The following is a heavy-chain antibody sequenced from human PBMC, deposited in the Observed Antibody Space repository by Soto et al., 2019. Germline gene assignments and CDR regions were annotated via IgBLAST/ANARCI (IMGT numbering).Heavy chain of an antibody. Sequence: QAGGSLRLSCAASGFTFSSYAMHWARQAPGKGLEWVAVISYDGSNKYYADSVKGRFTISRDNSKNTLYLQMNSLRAEDTAVYYCASEPGGNPKYYFDYWGQGTLVPVSS. CDR2: ISYDGSNK. CDR3: ASEPGGNPKYYFDY. V-gene: IGHV3-30-3*01. CDR1: GFTFSSYA. D-gene: IGHD2-15*01. J-gene: IGHJ4*02.